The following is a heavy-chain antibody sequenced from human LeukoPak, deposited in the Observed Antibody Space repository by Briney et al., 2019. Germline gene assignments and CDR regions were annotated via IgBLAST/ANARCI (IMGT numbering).Heavy chain of an antibody. CDR3: ATLPYYYDSSGYYVFFV. V-gene: IGHV1-8*01. Sequence: ASVKVSCKASGYTFTSYDINWVRQATGQGLEWMGWMNPNSGNTGYAQKFQGRVTMTRNTSISTAYMELSSLRSEDTAVYYCATLPYYYDSSGYYVFFVWGQGTLVTVSS. J-gene: IGHJ4*02. CDR1: GYTFTSYD. D-gene: IGHD3-22*01. CDR2: MNPNSGNT.